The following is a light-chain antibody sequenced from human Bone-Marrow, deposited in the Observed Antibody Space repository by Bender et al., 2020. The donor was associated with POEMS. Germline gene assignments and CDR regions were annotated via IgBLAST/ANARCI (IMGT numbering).Light chain of an antibody. CDR3: CSDAGSYTYV. J-gene: IGLJ1*01. CDR2: EVS. V-gene: IGLV2-23*02. Sequence: QSALTQPAAVSGSPGQSITISCTGSSSDIGTYNLVSWYQHLPGKAPKLLIFEVSERPSGVSHRFSGSKSGNTASLTISGLQAEDEAEYYCCSDAGSYTYVFGTGTKVTVL. CDR1: SSDIGTYNL.